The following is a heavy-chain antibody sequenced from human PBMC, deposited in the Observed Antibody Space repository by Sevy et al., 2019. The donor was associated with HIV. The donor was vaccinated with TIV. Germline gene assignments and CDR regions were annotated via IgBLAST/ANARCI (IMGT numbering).Heavy chain of an antibody. CDR3: AGPSRYCSSTSCSRPYYYYMDV. Sequence: SETLSLTCTVSGGSISSSSYYGGWIRQPPGKGLEWIGSIYYSGSTYYNPSLKSRVTISVDTSKNQFSLKLSSVTAADTAVYYCAGPSRYCSSTSCSRPYYYYMDVWGKGTTVTVSS. CDR2: IYYSGST. D-gene: IGHD2-2*01. CDR1: GGSISSSSYY. V-gene: IGHV4-39*01. J-gene: IGHJ6*03.